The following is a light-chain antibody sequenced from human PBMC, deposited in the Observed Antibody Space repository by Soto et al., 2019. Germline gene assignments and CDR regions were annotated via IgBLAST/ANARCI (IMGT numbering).Light chain of an antibody. CDR3: QHYGSTPRT. V-gene: IGKV3-20*01. Sequence: EIVLTQSPGTLSLSPGEGATLSCRASQSLTNYLAWYQHKPGQAPRLLIYGASSRATGIPDRFSGSGSGTDFTLTISRLEPEDFAVYYWQHYGSTPRTFGQGTKVEMK. CDR1: QSLTNY. CDR2: GAS. J-gene: IGKJ1*01.